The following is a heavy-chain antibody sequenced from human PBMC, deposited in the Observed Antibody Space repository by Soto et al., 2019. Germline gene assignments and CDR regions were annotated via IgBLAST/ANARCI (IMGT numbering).Heavy chain of an antibody. V-gene: IGHV3-23*01. D-gene: IGHD5-12*01. CDR1: GFTFSTFA. CDR3: AKGDMVATT. J-gene: IGHJ4*02. Sequence: EVQLLESGGGLVQPGGSLRLSCAASGFTFSTFAMTWVRQAPGKGLEWVSAISGSGGSTYYADSVKGRFTISRDNSKNTLYLQMNSLRVEDTAVYYCAKGDMVATTWGQGTLVTVSS. CDR2: ISGSGGST.